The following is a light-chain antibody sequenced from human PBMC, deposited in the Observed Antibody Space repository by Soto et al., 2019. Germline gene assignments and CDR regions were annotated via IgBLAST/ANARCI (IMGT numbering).Light chain of an antibody. J-gene: IGKJ5*01. Sequence: EIVMTQSPATLSVSPGERATLSCRASQSISSDVAWYQQKPGQAPRLLIYGASTTATGIPARFGGSRSGTEFTLTINNLEPEDFAVYYCQQRNVWPPITFGQGTRLEIK. CDR1: QSISSD. CDR3: QQRNVWPPIT. CDR2: GAS. V-gene: IGKV3-15*01.